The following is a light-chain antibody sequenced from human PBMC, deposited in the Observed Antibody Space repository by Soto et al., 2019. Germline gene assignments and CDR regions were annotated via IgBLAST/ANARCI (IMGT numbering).Light chain of an antibody. CDR2: GAS. J-gene: IGKJ1*01. V-gene: IGKV3-20*01. Sequence: EIVLTQSPDTLSLSPGERATLSCRASQSVSSTYLSWYQQKSGQAPRLLIYGASGRATGIPDRFSGSGSGTDFTLTITRLDPEAFAVYYCQHYDASRTFGQGTTVEIK. CDR3: QHYDASRT. CDR1: QSVSSTY.